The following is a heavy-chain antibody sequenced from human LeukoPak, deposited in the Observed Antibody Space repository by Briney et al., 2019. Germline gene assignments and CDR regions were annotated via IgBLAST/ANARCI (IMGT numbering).Heavy chain of an antibody. CDR1: GFTFSDSS. V-gene: IGHV3-73*01. CDR3: RIAVAGILFDY. J-gene: IGHJ4*02. CDR2: IRSKASSYAT. Sequence: PGGSLRLSCAASGFTFSDSSIHWVRQASGKGLEWVGRIRSKASSYATAYAASVEGRFTISRDDSKNTAYLQMNSLKTGDTAVYYCRIAVAGILFDYWGQGTLVTVSS. D-gene: IGHD6-19*01.